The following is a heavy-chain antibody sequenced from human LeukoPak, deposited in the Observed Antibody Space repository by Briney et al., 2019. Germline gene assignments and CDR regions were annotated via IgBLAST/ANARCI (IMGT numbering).Heavy chain of an antibody. CDR2: ISGSGGST. J-gene: IGHJ4*02. Sequence: GGSLRLSCAASGFTVSLNHMSWVRQAPGKGLEWVSAISGSGGSTYYADSVKGRFTISRDNSKNTLYLQMNSLRAEDTAVYYCAKDLSGGPIHNDYGDYVGYWGQGTLVTVSS. CDR3: AKDLSGGPIHNDYGDYVGY. CDR1: GFTVSLNH. D-gene: IGHD4-17*01. V-gene: IGHV3-23*01.